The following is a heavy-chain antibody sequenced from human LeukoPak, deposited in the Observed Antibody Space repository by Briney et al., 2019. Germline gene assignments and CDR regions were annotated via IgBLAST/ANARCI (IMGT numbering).Heavy chain of an antibody. J-gene: IGHJ5*02. CDR2: ISYDGGNK. V-gene: IGHV3-30-3*01. Sequence: PGGSLRLSCAASGFTFSSYAMHWVRQAPGKGLEWVAVISYDGGNKYYADSVKGRFTISRNNSKNTLYLQMNSLRAEDTAVYYCARDPGYSYGLENWFDPWGQGTLVTVSS. D-gene: IGHD5-18*01. CDR1: GFTFSSYA. CDR3: ARDPGYSYGLENWFDP.